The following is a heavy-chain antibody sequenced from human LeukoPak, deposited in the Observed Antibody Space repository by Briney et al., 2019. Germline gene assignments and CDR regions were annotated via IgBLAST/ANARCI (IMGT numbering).Heavy chain of an antibody. D-gene: IGHD2-15*01. CDR1: GGSISSSFYY. Sequence: SETLSLTCTVSGGSISSSFYYWGWIRQPPGKGLEWIGTIYYSGSTYYNPSLKSRVTISVDTSKNQFSLKLSSVTAADTAVYYCVRGVAATGFTYWYFDLWGRGTLVTVSS. CDR2: IYYSGST. V-gene: IGHV4-39*01. CDR3: VRGVAATGFTYWYFDL. J-gene: IGHJ2*01.